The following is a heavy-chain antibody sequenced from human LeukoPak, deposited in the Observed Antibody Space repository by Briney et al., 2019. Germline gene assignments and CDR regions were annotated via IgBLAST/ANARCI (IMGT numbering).Heavy chain of an antibody. D-gene: IGHD2-2*01. CDR3: ARDSRYCNSISCYGRPGYYGLDV. CDR1: GGSISSYY. V-gene: IGHV4-59*01. CDR2: IYYSGIT. J-gene: IGHJ6*02. Sequence: SETLSLTCTVSGGSISSYYWSWIRQPPGNGLEWIGYIYYSGITNYNPSLKSRVTMSVDTSNNQFSLNLSPVTAADTAVYYCARDSRYCNSISCYGRPGYYGLDVWGQGTTVTVSS.